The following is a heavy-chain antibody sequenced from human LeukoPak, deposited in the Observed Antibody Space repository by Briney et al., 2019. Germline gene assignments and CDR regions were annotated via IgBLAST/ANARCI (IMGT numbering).Heavy chain of an antibody. V-gene: IGHV3-7*01. D-gene: IGHD1-7*01. Sequence: GGSLRLSCAASGFTFSSYWMSWVRQAPGKGLEWVANIKQDGSEKYYVDSVKGRFTISRDNAKNSLYLQMNSLRAEDTAVYYCASDSITGTGDYMDVWGKGTTVTVSS. CDR1: GFTFSSYW. J-gene: IGHJ6*03. CDR3: ASDSITGTGDYMDV. CDR2: IKQDGSEK.